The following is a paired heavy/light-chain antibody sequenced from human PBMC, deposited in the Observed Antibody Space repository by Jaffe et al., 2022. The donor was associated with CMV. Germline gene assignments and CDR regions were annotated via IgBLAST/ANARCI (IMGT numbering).Light chain of an antibody. CDR3: QKYNSAPALT. V-gene: IGKV1-27*01. J-gene: IGKJ4*01. Sequence: DIQMTQSPSSLSASVGDRVTITCRASQGISNYLAWYQQKPGKVPKLLIYAASTLQSGVPSRFSGSVSGTDFTLTISSLQPEDVATYYCQKYNSAPALTFGGGTKVEIK. CDR2: AAS. CDR1: QGISNY.
Heavy chain of an antibody. CDR1: GFTFTNYA. D-gene: IGHD3-16*01. J-gene: IGHJ4*02. CDR3: AKAVWEGVFLVYFDY. V-gene: IGHV3-23*01. CDR2: ISGGGGST. Sequence: EVQLLESGGGLVQPGGSLRLSCAASGFTFTNYAMSWVRQAPGKGLEWVSAISGGGGSTYYADSVKGRFTISRDNSKNTLYLQMNSLRAEDTAVYYCAKAVWEGVFLVYFDYWGQGTLVTVSS.